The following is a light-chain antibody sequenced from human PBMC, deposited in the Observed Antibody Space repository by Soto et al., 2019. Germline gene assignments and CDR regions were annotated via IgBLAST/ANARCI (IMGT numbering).Light chain of an antibody. Sequence: DIQMTQTPSSLSASVGDRVTITCRASQSISSYLNWYQQKPGKAPKLLIYAASNFQSGVPSRFSGSGSGTHFTLNIRSLQPEELATYDCKQLHGYPITVGQWTRLAIK. V-gene: IGKV1-39*01. CDR2: AAS. J-gene: IGKJ5*01. CDR3: KQLHGYPIT. CDR1: QSISSY.